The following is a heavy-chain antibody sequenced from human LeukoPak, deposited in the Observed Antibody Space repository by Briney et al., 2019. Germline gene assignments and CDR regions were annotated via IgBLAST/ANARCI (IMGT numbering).Heavy chain of an antibody. D-gene: IGHD6-19*01. CDR2: IYYSGST. V-gene: IGHV4-4*02. J-gene: IGHJ4*02. CDR1: GGSISSENW. CDR3: ARAAGWYYFDY. Sequence: SETLSLTCAVSGGSISSENWWSWVRQPPGKGLEWIGYIYYSGSTNYNPSLKSRVTISVDTSKNQFSLKLSSVTAADTAVYYCARAAGWYYFDYWGQGTLVTVSS.